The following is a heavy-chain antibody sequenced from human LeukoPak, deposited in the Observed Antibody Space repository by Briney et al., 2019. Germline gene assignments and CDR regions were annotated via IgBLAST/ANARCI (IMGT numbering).Heavy chain of an antibody. CDR1: GFTFSGSA. Sequence: GGSLRLSCAASGFTFSGSAMHWVRQASGKGLEWVGRIRSKANSYATAYAASVKGGFTISRDDSKNTAYLQMNSLKTEDTAVYYCTRVRVGVGATYYYYMDVWGKGTTVTISS. J-gene: IGHJ6*03. D-gene: IGHD1-26*01. CDR3: TRVRVGVGATYYYYMDV. CDR2: IRSKANSYAT. V-gene: IGHV3-73*01.